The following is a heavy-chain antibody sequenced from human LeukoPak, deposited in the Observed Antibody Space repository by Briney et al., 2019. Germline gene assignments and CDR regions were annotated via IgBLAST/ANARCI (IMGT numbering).Heavy chain of an antibody. V-gene: IGHV3-23*01. CDR3: ARAREQYSSGSHYYFDY. D-gene: IGHD3-10*01. CDR1: GFTFSSYA. CDR2: ISGSGGST. J-gene: IGHJ4*02. Sequence: PGGSLRLSCAASGFTFSSYAMSWVRQAPGKGLEWVSAISGSGGSTYYADSVKGRFTISRDNSKNTLYLQMNSLRVEDTAVYYCARAREQYSSGSHYYFDYWGQGTLVTVSS.